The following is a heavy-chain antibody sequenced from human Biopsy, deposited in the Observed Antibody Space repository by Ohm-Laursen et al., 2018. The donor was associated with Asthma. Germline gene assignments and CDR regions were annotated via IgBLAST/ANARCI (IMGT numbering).Heavy chain of an antibody. Sequence: SLRLSCAASGFTFSSYGMHWVRQAPGKGLEWVAVISYDGSNKYYADSVKGRFTISRDNSKNTLYLQVNSLRAEDTAVYYCARDGADCSSTSCYGGDYYYYYGMDVWGQGTTVTVSS. CDR3: ARDGADCSSTSCYGGDYYYYYGMDV. V-gene: IGHV3-30*03. J-gene: IGHJ6*02. D-gene: IGHD2-2*01. CDR1: GFTFSSYG. CDR2: ISYDGSNK.